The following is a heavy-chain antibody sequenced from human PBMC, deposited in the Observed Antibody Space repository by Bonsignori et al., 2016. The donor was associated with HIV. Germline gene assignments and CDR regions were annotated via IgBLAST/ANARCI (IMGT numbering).Heavy chain of an antibody. D-gene: IGHD2-8*02. CDR1: NGSISSSSYY. CDR2: IYYSGST. Sequence: QLLLQESGPGLVKPSETLSLTCTVSNGSISSSSYYWGWIRQPPGKGLEWIGTIYYSGSTYYNPSLKSRVTVSIDNAKNQFSLRVKSVTAADTAVYYCAREFLLVHELMGKGWFDPLGPGKPGQRLL. CDR3: AREFLLVHELMGKGWFDP. V-gene: IGHV4-39*02. J-gene: IGHJ5*02.